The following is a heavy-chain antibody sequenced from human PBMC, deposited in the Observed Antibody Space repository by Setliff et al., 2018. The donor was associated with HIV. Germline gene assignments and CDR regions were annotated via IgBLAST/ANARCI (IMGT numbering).Heavy chain of an antibody. Sequence: SETLSLTCTVSGGSISSHYWSWIRQPPGKGLEWIGYIYYSGSTNYNPSLKSLVTISVHTSKNQFSLKLSSVTAADTAVYYCARTWWLRSNWFDPWGQGTLVTVSS. CDR1: GGSISSHY. D-gene: IGHD5-12*01. J-gene: IGHJ5*02. V-gene: IGHV4-59*08. CDR2: IYYSGST. CDR3: ARTWWLRSNWFDP.